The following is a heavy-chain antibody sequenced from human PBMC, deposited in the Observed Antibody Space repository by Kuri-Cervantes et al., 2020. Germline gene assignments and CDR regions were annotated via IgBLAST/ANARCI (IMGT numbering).Heavy chain of an antibody. V-gene: IGHV3-21*04. J-gene: IGHJ6*02. CDR3: ARDKQLRIAAAGRGYYYYYGMDV. D-gene: IGHD6-13*01. CDR2: ISSSSLYI. CDR1: GFTFRSYS. Sequence: GESLKISCAASGFTFRSYSMDWVRQAPSKGLEWVSPISSSSLYIYYTDPVKGRFTISRDDAKNSLYLQMNSLRAEDTAVYYCARDKQLRIAAAGRGYYYYYGMDVWGQGTTVTVSS.